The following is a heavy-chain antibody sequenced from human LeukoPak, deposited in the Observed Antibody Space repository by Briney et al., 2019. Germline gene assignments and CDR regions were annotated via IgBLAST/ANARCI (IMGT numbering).Heavy chain of an antibody. CDR3: ARGVRGVIITFDAFDI. CDR2: LIPIFGRA. V-gene: IGHV1-69*01. D-gene: IGHD3-10*02. Sequence: SVKVTCKASGGTFSSYAMSWVRQAPGQGLEWMGGLIPIFGRANYAQKFQGRVTITADESTSTAYMELSSLRSEDTAMYYCARGVRGVIITFDAFDIWGQGTMVTVSS. CDR1: GGTFSSYA. J-gene: IGHJ3*02.